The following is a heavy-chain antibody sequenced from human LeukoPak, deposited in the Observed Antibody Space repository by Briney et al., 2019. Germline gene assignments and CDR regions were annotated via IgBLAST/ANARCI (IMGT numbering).Heavy chain of an antibody. CDR1: GFTFSSYW. Sequence: GGSLRPSCAASGFTFSSYWMSWVRQAPGKGLEWVANIKQDGSEKYYVDSVKGRFTISRDNAKNSLYLQMNSLRAEDTAVYYCARGSSGYYSGGFDYWGQGTLVTVSS. CDR2: IKQDGSEK. J-gene: IGHJ4*02. V-gene: IGHV3-7*01. D-gene: IGHD3-22*01. CDR3: ARGSSGYYSGGFDY.